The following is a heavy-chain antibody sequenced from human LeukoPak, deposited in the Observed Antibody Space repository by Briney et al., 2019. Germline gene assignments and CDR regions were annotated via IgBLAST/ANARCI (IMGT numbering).Heavy chain of an antibody. CDR2: FDPEDGET. V-gene: IGHV1-24*01. Sequence: ASVKVSCKVSGYTLTELSMHWVRLAPGKGLEWMGGFDPEDGETIYAQKFQGRVTMTEDTSTDTAYMELSSLRSEDTAVYYCATDRGYSGSTDYWGQGTLVTVSS. CDR1: GYTLTELS. J-gene: IGHJ4*02. CDR3: ATDRGYSGSTDY. D-gene: IGHD5-12*01.